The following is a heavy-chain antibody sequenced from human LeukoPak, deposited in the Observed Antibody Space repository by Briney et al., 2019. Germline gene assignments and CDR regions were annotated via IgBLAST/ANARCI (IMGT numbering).Heavy chain of an antibody. CDR2: IYYSGST. CDR1: GGSISSYY. J-gene: IGHJ5*02. Sequence: SETLSLTCTVSGGSISSYYWSWIRQPPGKGLEWIGYIYYSGSTNYNPSLKSRVTISVDTSKNQFSLKLSSVTAADTAVCYCARQGRYCSSTSGYVWFDPWGQGTLVTVSS. V-gene: IGHV4-59*08. D-gene: IGHD2-2*01. CDR3: ARQGRYCSSTSGYVWFDP.